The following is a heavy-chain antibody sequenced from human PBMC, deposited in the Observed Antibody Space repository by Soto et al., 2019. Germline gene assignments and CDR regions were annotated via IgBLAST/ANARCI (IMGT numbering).Heavy chain of an antibody. CDR3: ARTGPWFGEFLEAFDI. CDR2: IFSNDDK. Sequence: QVTLKESGPVLVKPTEPLTLTCTVSGFSLSNVKVGVSWIRQPPGKALEWLAHIFSNDDKSYSASLNNRLTISKDTSKSQVVLTLTNMDPVDTGTYYCARTGPWFGEFLEAFDIWGQGTMVTVSS. CDR1: GFSLSNVKVG. D-gene: IGHD3-10*01. J-gene: IGHJ3*02. V-gene: IGHV2-26*01.